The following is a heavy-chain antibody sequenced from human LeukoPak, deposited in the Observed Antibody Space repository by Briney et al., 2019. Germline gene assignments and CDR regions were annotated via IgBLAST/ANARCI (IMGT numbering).Heavy chain of an antibody. CDR1: GYTFTSYY. CDR2: VNPSGGST. Sequence: ASVKVSCKASGYTFTSYYMHWVRQAPGQGLEWMGIVNPSGGSTSYAQKFQGRVTMTRGTSTSTVYMELSSLRSEDTAVYYCATPPLFRDGHNPGRDYWGQGTLVTVSS. J-gene: IGHJ4*02. D-gene: IGHD5-24*01. CDR3: ATPPLFRDGHNPGRDY. V-gene: IGHV1-46*01.